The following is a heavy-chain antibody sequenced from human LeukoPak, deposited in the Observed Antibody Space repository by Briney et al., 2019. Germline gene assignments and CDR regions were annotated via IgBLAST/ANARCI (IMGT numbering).Heavy chain of an antibody. CDR2: ISAYNGNT. Sequence: ASVKVSCKASGYTFTSYGISWVRQAPGQGLEWMGWISAYNGNTNYAQKVQGRITMTIDTSTSTAYMELRSLRSDDTAVYYCARDDGDYVLSFWGQGTLVTVSS. CDR3: ARDDGDYVLSF. D-gene: IGHD4-17*01. CDR1: GYTFTSYG. V-gene: IGHV1-18*01. J-gene: IGHJ4*02.